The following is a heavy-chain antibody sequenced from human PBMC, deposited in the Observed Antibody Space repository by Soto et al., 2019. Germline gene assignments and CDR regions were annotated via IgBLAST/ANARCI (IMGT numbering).Heavy chain of an antibody. CDR3: VRVSYNYGWYPDY. CDR1: GFTFSDLH. Sequence: EVQLVESGGGLVQPGGSLSLSCEASGFTFSDLHMDWVRQAPGKRLEWVGRIRNKADSYTTHYAASVKGRFTVSRDDSKSSLYLQMNSLRTEDTGVYFCVRVSYNYGWYPDYWSRGTLVTVSS. CDR2: IRNKADSYTT. J-gene: IGHJ4*02. V-gene: IGHV3-72*01. D-gene: IGHD3-10*01.